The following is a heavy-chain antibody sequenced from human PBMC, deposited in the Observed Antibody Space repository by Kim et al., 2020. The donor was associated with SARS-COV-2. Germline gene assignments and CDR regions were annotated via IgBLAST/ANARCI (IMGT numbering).Heavy chain of an antibody. CDR3: AKDEFLVLPGGYSGMDV. Sequence: SVKVSCKADGGTFSAHGFSTHGFSWVRQAPGQGLEWMGAIIPMVGPANYRQKFQGRVLITADEATNTVYMELSSLRFEDTAIYYCAKDEFLVLPGGYSGMDVWGQGTTVIVSS. J-gene: IGHJ6*02. CDR2: IIPMVGPA. CDR1: GGTFSAHGFSTHG. D-gene: IGHD2-2*01. V-gene: IGHV1-69*13.